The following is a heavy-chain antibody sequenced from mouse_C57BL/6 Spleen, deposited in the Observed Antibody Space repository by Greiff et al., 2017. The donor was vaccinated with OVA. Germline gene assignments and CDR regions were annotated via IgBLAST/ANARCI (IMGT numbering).Heavy chain of an antibody. J-gene: IGHJ4*01. CDR2: INYDGSST. D-gene: IGHD2-4*01. Sequence: EVQRVESEGGLVQPGSSMKLSCTASGFTFSDYYMAWVRQVPEKGLEWVANINYDGSSTYYLDALKSRFIISSDNAKNILYLQMSSLKSEDTATYYCARISRAMDYWGQGTSVTVSS. V-gene: IGHV5-16*01. CDR1: GFTFSDYY. CDR3: ARISRAMDY.